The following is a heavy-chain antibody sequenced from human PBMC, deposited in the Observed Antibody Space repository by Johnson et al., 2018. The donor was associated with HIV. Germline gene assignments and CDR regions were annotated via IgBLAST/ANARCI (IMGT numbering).Heavy chain of an antibody. CDR3: AREGVGTLDFTTSVRRVKSAFDV. Sequence: MLLVESGGDLVQPGGSLRLSCEATGFTSGTYWMAWVRQAPGKGPEWVASIMGQGREHFYLDSVKGRFTISSDSARNSLYLQMNGLRVDDTAVYYCAREGVGTLDFTTSVRRVKSAFDVWGQGTMVTVSS. D-gene: IGHD3-10*01. V-gene: IGHV3-7*01. CDR1: GFTSGTYW. CDR2: IMGQGREH. J-gene: IGHJ3*01.